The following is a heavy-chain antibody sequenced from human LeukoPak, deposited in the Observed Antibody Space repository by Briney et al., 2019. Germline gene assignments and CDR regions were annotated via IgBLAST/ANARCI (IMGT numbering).Heavy chain of an antibody. Sequence: GGSLRLSCAASGFTFSKYDMYWVRQTTGKGLECVSAIGVGGDTKYTDSVKGRFTISRENGKESLYLHMNSLRAEDTAVYYCAKDQGHYDFWSGYFSSGWFDPWGQGTLVTVSS. CDR3: AKDQGHYDFWSGYFSSGWFDP. CDR1: GFTFSKYD. J-gene: IGHJ5*02. V-gene: IGHV3-13*01. D-gene: IGHD3-3*01. CDR2: IGVGGDT.